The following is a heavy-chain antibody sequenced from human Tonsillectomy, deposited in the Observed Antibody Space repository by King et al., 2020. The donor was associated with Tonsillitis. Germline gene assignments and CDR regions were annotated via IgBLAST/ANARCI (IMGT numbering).Heavy chain of an antibody. CDR1: GFTFSSYN. CDR2: ISRDGNYM. V-gene: IGHV3-21*01. J-gene: IGHJ4*02. D-gene: IGHD6-13*01. CDR3: ARVSASWYEGGFDS. Sequence: VQLVESGGGLVKPGGSLRLSCAGSGFTFSSYNMNWVRQAPGKGLEWVSSISRDGNYMYYPDSMKGRFTISRDNAKNSLYLQMNSLRADDTAVYYCARVSASWYEGGFDSWGQGTLVTVSS.